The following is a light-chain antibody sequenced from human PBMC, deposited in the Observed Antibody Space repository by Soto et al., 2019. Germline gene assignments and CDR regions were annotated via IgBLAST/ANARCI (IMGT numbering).Light chain of an antibody. CDR2: GSN. V-gene: IGLV1-51*01. Sequence: QYVLTQPPSVSAAPGQKVTSACYGSSSNIENNYVSWYQQLPGTAPKLPISGSNNRPSGIPDRFSGSQSGTSATLGITGLQTGGADDYYCGTWDSSLSAGVFGGGTKLTVL. CDR1: SSNIENNY. J-gene: IGLJ2*01. CDR3: GTWDSSLSAGV.